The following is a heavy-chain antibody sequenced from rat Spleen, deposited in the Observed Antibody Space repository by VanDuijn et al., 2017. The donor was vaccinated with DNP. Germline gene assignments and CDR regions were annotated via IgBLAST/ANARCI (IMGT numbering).Heavy chain of an antibody. CDR2: ISYDGSST. CDR1: GFTFSDYN. D-gene: IGHD1-11*01. Sequence: EVQLVETGGGLVQPGRSLKLSCVASGFTFSDYNMAWVRQAPKKGLEWVATISYDGSSTYYRDSVKGRFTISRDNAKSIVYLQMDSLRSEDTATYYCTTDFERGYWGQGVMVTVSS. CDR3: TTDFERGY. J-gene: IGHJ2*01. V-gene: IGHV5-7*01.